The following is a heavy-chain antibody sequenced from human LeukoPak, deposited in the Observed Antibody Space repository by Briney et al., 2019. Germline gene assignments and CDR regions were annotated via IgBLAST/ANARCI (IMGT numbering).Heavy chain of an antibody. D-gene: IGHD3-10*01. CDR3: ARGSLYGSGSSPLDY. CDR1: GFTFSDYY. J-gene: IGHJ4*02. V-gene: IGHV3-11*01. CDR2: ISSSGSTI. Sequence: PGGSLRLSCAASGFTFSDYYMSWIRQAPGKGLEWVSYISSSGSTIYCADSVKGRFTISRDNAKNSLYLQMNSLRAEDTAVYYCARGSLYGSGSSPLDYWGQGTLVTVSS.